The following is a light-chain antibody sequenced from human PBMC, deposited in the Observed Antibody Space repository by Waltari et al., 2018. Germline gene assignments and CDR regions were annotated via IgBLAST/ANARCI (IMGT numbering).Light chain of an antibody. V-gene: IGKV1-12*01. CDR2: ASS. CDR1: DDIRSW. Sequence: DIQMTQSPSFVSASVGNRVTIFCRATDDIRSWLACYQHRPGKAPKLLIYASSNLESGVPSRFRGSGSETNFTLTGSSLRPEYFATYYCQQAKRFPLTLGGRTKVEI. J-gene: IGKJ4*01. CDR3: QQAKRFPLT.